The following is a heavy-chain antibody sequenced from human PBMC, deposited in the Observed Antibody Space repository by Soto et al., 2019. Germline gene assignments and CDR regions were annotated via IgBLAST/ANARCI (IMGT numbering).Heavy chain of an antibody. J-gene: IGHJ6*02. Sequence: ASVKVSCKASGYTFTSYYMHWVRQAPGQGLEWMGWINPNSGGTNYAQKFQGWVTMTRDTSISTAYMELSRLRSDDTAVYYCARGGGTIFGVVPPYGMDVWGQGTTVTVSS. CDR2: INPNSGGT. CDR3: ARGGGTIFGVVPPYGMDV. V-gene: IGHV1-2*04. CDR1: GYTFTSYY. D-gene: IGHD3-3*01.